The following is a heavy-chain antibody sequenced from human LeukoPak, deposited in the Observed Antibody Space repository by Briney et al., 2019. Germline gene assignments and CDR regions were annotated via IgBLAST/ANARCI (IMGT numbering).Heavy chain of an antibody. CDR1: DGSFSGHY. CDR2: VNHSGST. D-gene: IGHD6-19*01. Sequence: PSETLSLTCAVNDGSFSGHYWTWIRQSPGKGLEWIGEVNHSGSTNYNPSLKSRVTISVDTSKNQFSLKLISVTAAEAAVYYCARKSGRSGGPNQIYYYYGLDVWGQGTTVIVSS. V-gene: IGHV4-34*01. J-gene: IGHJ6*02. CDR3: ARKSGRSGGPNQIYYYYGLDV.